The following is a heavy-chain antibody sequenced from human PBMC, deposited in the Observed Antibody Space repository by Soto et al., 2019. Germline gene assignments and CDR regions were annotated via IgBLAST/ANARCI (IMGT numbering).Heavy chain of an antibody. V-gene: IGHV1-69*01. J-gene: IGHJ6*02. CDR1: GGSFNNFA. Sequence: QVQLVQSGAEVKKPGSSVRVSCKASGGSFNNFAISWVRQAPGQGLEWVAEIIPVFETHYYAENFRGRVTVTADESTRTAYLELTSLRSEDTAVYFCVREESTMGRGVAYYYGRDVWGQGTTVTVSS. CDR3: VREESTMGRGVAYYYGRDV. D-gene: IGHD3-10*01. CDR2: IIPVFETH.